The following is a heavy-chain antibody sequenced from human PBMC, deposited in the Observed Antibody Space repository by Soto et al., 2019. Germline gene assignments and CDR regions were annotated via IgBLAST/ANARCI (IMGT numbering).Heavy chain of an antibody. D-gene: IGHD3-9*01. CDR2: IYYSGST. CDR1: GGSISSRGYY. V-gene: IGHV4-39*07. Sequence: PSETLSLTCTVSGGSISSRGYYWGWIRQPPGKGLEWIGTIYYSGSTYYNPSLKSRVTISVDTSKNQFSLKLSSVTAADTAVYYCAREGTNYDILTGYSTAHAWFDSWGKGTLVTVSS. CDR3: AREGTNYDILTGYSTAHAWFDS. J-gene: IGHJ5*01.